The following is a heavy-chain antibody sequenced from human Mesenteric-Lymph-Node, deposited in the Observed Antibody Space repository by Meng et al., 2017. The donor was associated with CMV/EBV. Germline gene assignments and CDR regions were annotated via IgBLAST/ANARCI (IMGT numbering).Heavy chain of an antibody. CDR3: ARGNWNFFDY. D-gene: IGHD1-1*01. V-gene: IGHV3-74*01. J-gene: IGHJ4*02. Sequence: GESLKISCVASGFAFSTNEMNWVRQAPGKGLVWVSRINNDGSITTYADSVKGRFTISRDNSKNTLYLQMNSLRAEDTAVYYCARGNWNFFDYWGQGTLVTVSS. CDR1: GFAFSTNE. CDR2: INNDGSIT.